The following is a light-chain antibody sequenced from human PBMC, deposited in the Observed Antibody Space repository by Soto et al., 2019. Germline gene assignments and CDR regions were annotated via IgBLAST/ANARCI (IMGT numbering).Light chain of an antibody. CDR1: LSVGSSY. Sequence: VLTQSPGTLSLSQGERATLSCRAILSVGSSYLAWYQQKPGQAPRLLIYGASTRATGVPARFSGSGSGTEFTLTISSQQSEDFAVYYCQQYNEWPSWTFGQGTKVDI. CDR2: GAS. J-gene: IGKJ1*01. CDR3: QQYNEWPSWT. V-gene: IGKV3-15*01.